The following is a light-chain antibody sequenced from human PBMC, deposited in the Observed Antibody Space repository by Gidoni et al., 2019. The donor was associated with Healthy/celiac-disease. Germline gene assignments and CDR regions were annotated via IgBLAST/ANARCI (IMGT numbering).Light chain of an antibody. J-gene: IGKJ2*01. Sequence: EIVMTHSPATLSVSPWERATLSCRASQSVSSNLAWYQQKPGQAPRLLIYGASTRATGIPARFSGSGSGTEFTLTISSLQSEDFAVYYCQQYNNWPPNTFGQGTKLEIK. CDR1: QSVSSN. CDR2: GAS. CDR3: QQYNNWPPNT. V-gene: IGKV3-15*01.